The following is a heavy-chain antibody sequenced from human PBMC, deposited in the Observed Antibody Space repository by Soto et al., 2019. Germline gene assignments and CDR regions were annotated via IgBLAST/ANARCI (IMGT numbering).Heavy chain of an antibody. CDR2: TYYRSKWYN. D-gene: IGHD2-15*01. CDR3: ARENDLVVVVAATVGWFDP. J-gene: IGHJ5*02. Sequence: KQSQTLSLTCAISGDSVSSNSAAWNWIRQSPSRGLEWLGRTYYRSKWYNDYAVSVKSRITINPDTSKNQFSLQLNSVTPEDTAVYYCARENDLVVVVAATVGWFDPWGQGTLVTVSS. V-gene: IGHV6-1*01. CDR1: GDSVSSNSAA.